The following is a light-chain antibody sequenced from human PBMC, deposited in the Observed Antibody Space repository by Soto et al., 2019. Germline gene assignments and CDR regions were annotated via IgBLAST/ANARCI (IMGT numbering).Light chain of an antibody. J-gene: IGLJ2*01. CDR2: EVS. V-gene: IGLV2-8*01. CDR3: SSYAGGNNVI. Sequence: QSALTQPPSASGSPGQSVTISCTGTSSDVGGYNYVSWYLQHPGKAPKLMIYEVSKRPSGVPDRFSGSKSGNTASLTVSGLQAEDEADYYCSSYAGGNNVIFGGGTKLTVL. CDR1: SSDVGGYNY.